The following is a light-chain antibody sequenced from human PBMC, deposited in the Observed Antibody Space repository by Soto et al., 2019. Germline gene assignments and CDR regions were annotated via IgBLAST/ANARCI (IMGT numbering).Light chain of an antibody. CDR3: QQFNYGYT. J-gene: IGKJ2*01. CDR2: GAS. CDR1: RDVASN. Sequence: VMTQSPATLSVSPGERATLSCRASRDVASNLVWYQQKPGQAPRLLIYGASTRATGIPARFSGSGSGTEFTLTISSLQSEDFAVYYCQQFNYGYTFGPGTKLEIK. V-gene: IGKV3-15*01.